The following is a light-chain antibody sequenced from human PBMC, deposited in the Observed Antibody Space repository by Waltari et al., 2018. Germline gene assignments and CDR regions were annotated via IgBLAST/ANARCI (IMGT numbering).Light chain of an antibody. CDR1: SSNIGAGYD. J-gene: IGLJ2*01. V-gene: IGLV1-40*01. CDR3: QSYDSSLSGPVV. CDR2: GNS. Sequence: QSVLTQPPSVSGAPGQRVTISCTGSSSNIGAGYDVHWYQQLPGTAPKLLIYGNSSRPSGVPDRFSGSKSGTSASLTITGLQAEDDADYYCQSYDSSLSGPVVFGGGTKLTVL.